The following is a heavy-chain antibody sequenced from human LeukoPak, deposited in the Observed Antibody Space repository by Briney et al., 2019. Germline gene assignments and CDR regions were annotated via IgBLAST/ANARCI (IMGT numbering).Heavy chain of an antibody. J-gene: IGHJ5*02. Sequence: ASVKVSCKVSGYTFTDYYMHWVQQAPGKGLEWMGLVDPEDGETIYAEKFQGRVTITADTSTDTAYMELSSLRSEDTVVYYCATGRIAVAGTSWFDPWGQGTLVTVSP. CDR1: GYTFTDYY. CDR3: ATGRIAVAGTSWFDP. V-gene: IGHV1-69-2*01. D-gene: IGHD6-19*01. CDR2: VDPEDGET.